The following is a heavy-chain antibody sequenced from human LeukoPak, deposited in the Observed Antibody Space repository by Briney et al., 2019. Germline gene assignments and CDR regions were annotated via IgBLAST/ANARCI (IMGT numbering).Heavy chain of an antibody. CDR2: IIPILGIA. CDR3: AREEIFGYFDY. V-gene: IGHV1-69*04. Sequence: RGASVKVSCKASGGTFSSYAISWVRQAPGQGLEWMGRIIPILGIANYAQKFQGRVTITADKSTSTAYMELSSLRSEDTAVYYCAREEIFGYFDYWGQGTLVTVSS. CDR1: GGTFSSYA. D-gene: IGHD3-10*01. J-gene: IGHJ4*02.